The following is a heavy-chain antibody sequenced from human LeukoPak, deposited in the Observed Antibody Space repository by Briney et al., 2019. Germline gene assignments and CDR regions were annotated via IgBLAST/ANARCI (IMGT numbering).Heavy chain of an antibody. J-gene: IGHJ4*02. Sequence: ASVKVSCKASGYTFTGYYMHWVRQAPGQGLEWMGWINPNSGGTNYAQKFQGRVTMTRDTSISTAYMELSRLRSDDTAVYYCARDPVIRAPEYYFDYWGQGTLVTVSS. D-gene: IGHD2-21*01. V-gene: IGHV1-2*02. CDR2: INPNSGGT. CDR3: ARDPVIRAPEYYFDY. CDR1: GYTFTGYY.